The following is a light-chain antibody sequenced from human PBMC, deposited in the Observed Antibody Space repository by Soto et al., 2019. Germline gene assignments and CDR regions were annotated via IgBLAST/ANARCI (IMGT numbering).Light chain of an antibody. CDR2: KAS. CDR1: QSISSW. J-gene: IGKJ1*01. Sequence: DIQMTQSPSTLSASVGDRVTITCRAGQSISSWLAWYQQKPGKAPKLLIYKASTLESGVPSRCSGSGSGTEFTITISSLQPEDFATYYCQQYNSYWTFAQGTKVDI. V-gene: IGKV1-5*03. CDR3: QQYNSYWT.